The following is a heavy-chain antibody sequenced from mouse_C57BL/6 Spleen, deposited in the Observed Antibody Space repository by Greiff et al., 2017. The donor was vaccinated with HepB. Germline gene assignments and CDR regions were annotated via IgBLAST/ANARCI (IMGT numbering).Heavy chain of an antibody. Sequence: EVQLQQSGPELVKPGASVKISCKASGYSFTDYNMNWVKQSNGKSLEWIGVINPNYGTTSYNQKFKGKATLTVDQSSSTAYMQRNSLTSEDSAVYYCAGYYYGSREAWFAYWGQGTLVTVSA. CDR1: GYSFTDYN. D-gene: IGHD1-1*01. V-gene: IGHV1-39*01. CDR3: AGYYYGSREAWFAY. J-gene: IGHJ3*01. CDR2: INPNYGTT.